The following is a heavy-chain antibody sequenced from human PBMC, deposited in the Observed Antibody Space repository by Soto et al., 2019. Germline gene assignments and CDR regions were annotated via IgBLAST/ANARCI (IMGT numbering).Heavy chain of an antibody. CDR2: ISSSSRYI. CDR3: ARDERYCSSTSCQFWYFDL. CDR1: GFTFSSYG. Sequence: EVQLVESGGGLVKPGGSLRLSCAASGFTFSSYGMNWVRQAPGKGLEWVSAISSSSRYIYYADSVKGRLTISRDDAKKSLYLQMNSLRAEETAVYYCARDERYCSSTSCQFWYFDLWGRGTPVHCLL. V-gene: IGHV3-21*01. D-gene: IGHD2-2*01. J-gene: IGHJ2*01.